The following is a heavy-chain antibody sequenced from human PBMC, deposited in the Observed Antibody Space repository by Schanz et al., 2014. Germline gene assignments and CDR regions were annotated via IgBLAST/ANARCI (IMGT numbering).Heavy chain of an antibody. CDR3: ARHGKYSSSWFDI. CDR1: GDSISSSY. J-gene: IGHJ5*02. V-gene: IGHV4-59*08. Sequence: QVQLQESGPGLVKPSETLSLTCTVSGDSISSSYWSWIRQPPGKGLEWIGHIYYSGSTNYNPSLTEGDTMEVDPSRKQSPLTLISGTAADTAVYYCARHGKYSSSWFDIWGQGALVIVSS. D-gene: IGHD6-13*01. CDR2: IYYSGST.